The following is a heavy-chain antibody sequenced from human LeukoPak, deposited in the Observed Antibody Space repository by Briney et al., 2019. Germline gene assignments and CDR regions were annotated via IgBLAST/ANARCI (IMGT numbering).Heavy chain of an antibody. V-gene: IGHV3-33*01. Sequence: PGRSLRLSCAASGFTFSRYGMHWVRQAPGKGLEWVAVIWYGGSNKYYAESVKGRFTISRDNSKNTLHLQMNSLRAEDTAVYYCARDPPMYYYDEPGSRDAFDIWGQVTMVTVSS. CDR3: ARDPPMYYYDEPGSRDAFDI. CDR2: IWYGGSNK. D-gene: IGHD3-22*01. CDR1: GFTFSRYG. J-gene: IGHJ3*02.